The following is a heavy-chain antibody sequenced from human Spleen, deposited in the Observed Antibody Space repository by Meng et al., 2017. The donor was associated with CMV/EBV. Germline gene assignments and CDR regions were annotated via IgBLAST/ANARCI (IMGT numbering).Heavy chain of an antibody. D-gene: IGHD3-3*01. J-gene: IGHJ4*02. CDR3: ARGYSYYDFWSGSIDY. CDR1: GFTFSSYA. V-gene: IGHV3-30*04. CDR2: ISYDGSNK. Sequence: GFTFSSYAIHWVRQAPGKGLEWVAVISYDGSNKYHADTVKGRFTISRDSSKNTLCLQMNSLKAEDTAVYYCARGYSYYDFWSGSIDYWGQGTLVTVSS.